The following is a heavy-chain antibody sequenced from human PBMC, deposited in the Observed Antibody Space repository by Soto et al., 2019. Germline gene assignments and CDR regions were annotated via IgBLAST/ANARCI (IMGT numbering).Heavy chain of an antibody. Sequence: ASVKVSCKVSGCTFKSSAVQWVRQARGQRLEWIGWIVVGSGNADYQQKFQQRVTLTRDLSTSTAYLEMSSLRSEDTAVYYCAAADYDFWSGYYGPWGQGTLVTVSS. CDR2: IVVGSGNA. CDR1: GCTFKSSA. V-gene: IGHV1-58*01. J-gene: IGHJ5*02. D-gene: IGHD3-3*01. CDR3: AAADYDFWSGYYGP.